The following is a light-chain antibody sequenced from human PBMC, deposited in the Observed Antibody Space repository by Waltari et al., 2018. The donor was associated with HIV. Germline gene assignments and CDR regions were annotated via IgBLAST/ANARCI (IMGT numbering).Light chain of an antibody. CDR2: KNS. Sequence: QSVLTQPHSVSGAPGQRVTISCTGSSSNIGAGYDVNWYQQLPGTAPKLLIYKNSNRPSGVPDRFSGSKSGTSASLAITGLQAEDEADYYCQSYDSSLSGSDVFGTGTKVTVL. CDR3: QSYDSSLSGSDV. V-gene: IGLV1-40*01. CDR1: SSNIGAGYD. J-gene: IGLJ1*01.